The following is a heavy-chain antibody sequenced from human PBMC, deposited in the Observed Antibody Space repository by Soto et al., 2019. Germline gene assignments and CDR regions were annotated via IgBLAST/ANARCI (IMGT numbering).Heavy chain of an antibody. CDR1: GGSFSGYY. Sequence: PSETLSLTCAVYGGSFSGYYWSWIRQPPGKGLEWIGEINHSGSTNYNPSLKSRVTISVDTSKNQFSLKLSSVTAADTAVYYCARGLLIVVVPAAIRVGNWFDPWGQGTLVTVSS. D-gene: IGHD2-2*02. V-gene: IGHV4-34*01. CDR3: ARGLLIVVVPAAIRVGNWFDP. CDR2: INHSGST. J-gene: IGHJ5*02.